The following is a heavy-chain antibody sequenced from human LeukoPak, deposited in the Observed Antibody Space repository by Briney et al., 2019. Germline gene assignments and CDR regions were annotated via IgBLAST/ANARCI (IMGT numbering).Heavy chain of an antibody. CDR3: AILDVWGSYPFDY. Sequence: ASVKVSCKASGYTFTSYDINWVRQATGQGLEWMGWMNPDSGNTGYAQKFRGRVTITRNTSISTAYMELSSLRSEDTAVYYCAILDVWGSYPFDYWGQGTLVTVSS. CDR1: GYTFTSYD. CDR2: MNPDSGNT. J-gene: IGHJ4*02. V-gene: IGHV1-8*03. D-gene: IGHD3-16*02.